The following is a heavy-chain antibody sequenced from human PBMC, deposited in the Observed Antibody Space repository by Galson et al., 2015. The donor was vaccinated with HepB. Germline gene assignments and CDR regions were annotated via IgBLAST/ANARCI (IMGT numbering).Heavy chain of an antibody. CDR1: GYTFTSYA. CDR2: INTNTGNP. V-gene: IGHV7-4-1*02. J-gene: IGHJ5*02. D-gene: IGHD3-10*01. Sequence: SVKVSCKASGYTFTSYAMNWVRQAPGQGLEWMGWINTNTGNPTYAQGFTGRFVFSLDTSVSTAYLQISSLKAEDTAVYYCARVSHYGSGSYMDPYNWFDPWGQGTLVTVSS. CDR3: ARVSHYGSGSYMDPYNWFDP.